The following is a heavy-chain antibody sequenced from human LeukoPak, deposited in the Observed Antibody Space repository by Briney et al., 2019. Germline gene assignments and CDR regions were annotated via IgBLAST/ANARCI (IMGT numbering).Heavy chain of an antibody. CDR1: GFTFTIYD. CDR2: MNGNSGDT. CDR3: VRGRFIAGAGD. J-gene: IGHJ1*01. Sequence: WASVKVSCKTSGFTFTIYDINWVRQATGQGLEGMGWMNGNSGDTGYAQKFQGRVTMTRNTSISTAYMELSNLRSEDTAVYYCVRGRFIAGAGDWGQGTPVTVPS. D-gene: IGHD1-26*01. V-gene: IGHV1-8*01.